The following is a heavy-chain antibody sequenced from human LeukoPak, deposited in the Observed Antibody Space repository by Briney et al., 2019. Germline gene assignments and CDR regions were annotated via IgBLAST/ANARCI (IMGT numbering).Heavy chain of an antibody. J-gene: IGHJ2*01. CDR1: GGSINYNY. Sequence: ASETLSLTCTVSGGSINYNYWSWIRQPAGRGLEWSGRIYASGSTNYNPSLKSQVTMSVDTSNNQLSLKTTSVTAADTAVYCCARIHRRAVASGHYFEDWYFGLWGRGTLATVSS. V-gene: IGHV4-4*07. CDR3: ARIHRRAVASGHYFEDWYFGL. CDR2: IYASGST. D-gene: IGHD3-22*01.